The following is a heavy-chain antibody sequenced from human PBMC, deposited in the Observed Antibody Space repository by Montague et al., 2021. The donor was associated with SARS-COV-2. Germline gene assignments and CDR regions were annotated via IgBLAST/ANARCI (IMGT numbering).Heavy chain of an antibody. CDR3: AKDRYYDFWSGYYFDY. CDR1: GFTFSNYA. D-gene: IGHD3-3*01. J-gene: IGHJ4*02. CDR2: ISGSGGST. Sequence: SLRLSCAAPGFTFSNYAMNWVRQAPGKGLEWVSAISGSGGSTYYADSVKGRFTISRDNSKNTLYLQMNSLRAEDTAVYYCAKDRYYDFWSGYYFDYWGQGTLVTVSS. V-gene: IGHV3-23*01.